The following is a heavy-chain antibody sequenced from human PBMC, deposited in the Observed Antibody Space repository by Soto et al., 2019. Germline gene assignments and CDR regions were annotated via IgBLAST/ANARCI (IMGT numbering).Heavy chain of an antibody. V-gene: IGHV3-73*02. D-gene: IGHD6-13*01. CDR3: TSPSRIVAAGEGRDY. J-gene: IGHJ4*02. Sequence: DVQVVESGGGLVQPGGSLKLSCAASGFTFSGSAMHWVRQASGKGLEWVGRIRSKANNYATAYAASVKGRFTISRDDSKNTAYLQMNSLKTDDTAVYYCTSPSRIVAAGEGRDYWGQGTLVTVSS. CDR1: GFTFSGSA. CDR2: IRSKANNYAT.